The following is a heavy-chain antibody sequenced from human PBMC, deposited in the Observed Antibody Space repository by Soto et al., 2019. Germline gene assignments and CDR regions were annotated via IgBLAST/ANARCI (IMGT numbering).Heavy chain of an antibody. CDR1: GFTFSSYW. V-gene: IGHV3-7*05. CDR3: ARVGAWFGELLADY. CDR2: IKQDGSEK. J-gene: IGHJ4*02. D-gene: IGHD3-10*01. Sequence: EVQLVESGGGLVQPGGSLRLSCAASGFTFSSYWMSWVRQAPGKGLEWVANIKQDGSEKYYVDSVKGRFTISRDNAKKSLYLQMNSLRAEDTAVYYWARVGAWFGELLADYWGQGTLVTVSS.